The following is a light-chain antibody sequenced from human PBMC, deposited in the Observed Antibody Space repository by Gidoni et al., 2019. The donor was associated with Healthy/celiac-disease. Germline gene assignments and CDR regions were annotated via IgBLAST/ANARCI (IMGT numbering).Light chain of an antibody. Sequence: AIRMTQSPSSLSASTGDRVTITCRASQGISSYLAWYQQKPGKAPKLLIYAASTLQSGVPSRFSGSGSGTDFTLTISCLQSEDFATYYCQQYYSYPRDFCQGTRLEIK. V-gene: IGKV1-8*01. J-gene: IGKJ5*01. CDR1: QGISSY. CDR2: AAS. CDR3: QQYYSYPRD.